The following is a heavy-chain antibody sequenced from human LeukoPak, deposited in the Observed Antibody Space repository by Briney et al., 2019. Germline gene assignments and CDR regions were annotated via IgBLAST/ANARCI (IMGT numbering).Heavy chain of an antibody. CDR1: GGTFSSYA. D-gene: IGHD6-13*01. J-gene: IGHJ5*02. Sequence: SVKVSCKASGGTFSSYAISWVRQAPGQGLEWMGRIIPIFGTANYAQKFQGRVTITTDESTSTAYMELSSPRSEDTAVYYCARVLIGSSWPNNWFDPWGQGTLVTVSS. CDR3: ARVLIGSSWPNNWFDP. V-gene: IGHV1-69*05. CDR2: IIPIFGTA.